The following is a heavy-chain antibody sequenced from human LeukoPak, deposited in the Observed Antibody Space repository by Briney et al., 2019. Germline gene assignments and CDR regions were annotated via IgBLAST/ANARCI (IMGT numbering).Heavy chain of an antibody. CDR3: ARFYGSGTRPHYFDY. J-gene: IGHJ4*02. Sequence: GGSLRLSCVASGFTFSSYAMSWVRQPPGKGLEWVSVISGSGGITNYADSVKGRFTVSRDSSKNTLYLQMNRLRAEDTAVYYCARFYGSGTRPHYFDYWGQGTLVTVSS. CDR2: ISGSGGIT. CDR1: GFTFSSYA. V-gene: IGHV3-23*01. D-gene: IGHD3-10*01.